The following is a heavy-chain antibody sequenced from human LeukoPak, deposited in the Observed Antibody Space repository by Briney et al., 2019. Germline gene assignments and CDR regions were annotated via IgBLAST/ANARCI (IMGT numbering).Heavy chain of an antibody. D-gene: IGHD6-13*01. CDR3: ARHGSWSFDY. V-gene: IGHV3-23*01. CDR1: GFTFSSHA. Sequence: GGSLRLSCAASGFTFSSHAMSWVRQAPGKGLEWVSAITSGSGSNVYYTDSLKGRFTISRDNSKNTLYLQMNSLRAEDTTLYYCARHGSWSFDYWGQGTLVTVSA. J-gene: IGHJ4*02. CDR2: ITSGSGSNV.